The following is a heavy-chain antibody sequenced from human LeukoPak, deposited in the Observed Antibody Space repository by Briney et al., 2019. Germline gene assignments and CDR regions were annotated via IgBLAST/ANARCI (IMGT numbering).Heavy chain of an antibody. CDR2: IYHSGST. J-gene: IGHJ4*02. V-gene: IGHV4-38-2*02. CDR1: GYSISSGYY. Sequence: PSGTLSLTCTVSGYSISSGYYWGWIRQPPGKGLEWIGSIYHSGSTYYYPSLKSRVTISVDTSKNQFSLKLSSVTAADTAVYYCARVVSSNWNYADFDYWGQGTLVTVSS. D-gene: IGHD1-7*01. CDR3: ARVVSSNWNYADFDY.